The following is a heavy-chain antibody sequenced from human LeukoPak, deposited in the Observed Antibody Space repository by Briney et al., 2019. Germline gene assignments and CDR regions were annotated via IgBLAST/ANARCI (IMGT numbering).Heavy chain of an antibody. J-gene: IGHJ6*02. V-gene: IGHV3-23*01. D-gene: IGHD3-22*01. CDR1: GFTFSSYA. CDR2: ISGSGGST. CDR3: ARVYDSSGYFEYYGMDV. Sequence: GGSLRLSCAASGFTFSSYAMSWVRQAPGKGLEWVSAISGSGGSTYYADSVKGRFTISRDNSKNTLYLQMNSLRAEDTAVYYCARVYDSSGYFEYYGMDVWGQGTTVTVSS.